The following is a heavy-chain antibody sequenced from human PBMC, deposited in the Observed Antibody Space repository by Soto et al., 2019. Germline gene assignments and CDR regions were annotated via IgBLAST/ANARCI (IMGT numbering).Heavy chain of an antibody. J-gene: IGHJ4*02. D-gene: IGHD1-26*01. CDR2: MQPSTGRT. CDR3: ARGVSAGVDY. V-gene: IGHV1-8*01. Sequence: GASVKVSCKASGYSFTSLDINWVRQTAGQGLEWMGWMQPSTGRTGYAQKFQGRVTMTRDTSINTAYMELTTLTSDDTAFYYCARGVSAGVDYWGQGALVTVSS. CDR1: GYSFTSLD.